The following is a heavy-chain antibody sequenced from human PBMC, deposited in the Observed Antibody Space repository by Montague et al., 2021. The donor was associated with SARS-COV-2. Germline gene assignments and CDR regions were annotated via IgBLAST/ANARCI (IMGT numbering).Heavy chain of an antibody. CDR3: ARTPYSRPLPDY. D-gene: IGHD1-26*01. V-gene: IGHV4-59*01. J-gene: IGHJ4*02. CDR1: GGSINSYY. Sequence: SETLSLTCTVSGGSINSYYWSWIRQPPGKGLEWIGDIYYSGSAXXXPTXKSRVTISVDTSKDQFSLRLSSVTAADTAVYYCARTPYSRPLPDYWGQGALVTVSS. CDR2: IYYSGSA.